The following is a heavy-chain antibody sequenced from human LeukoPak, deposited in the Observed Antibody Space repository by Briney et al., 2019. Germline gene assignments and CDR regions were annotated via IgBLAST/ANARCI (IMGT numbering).Heavy chain of an antibody. Sequence: SETLSLTCAVYGGSFSGYYWSWIRQPPGKGLEWIGEINHGGSTNYNPSLKSRVTISVDTSKNQFSLKLSSVTAADTAVYYCARHRYYYDSSGRFDYWGQGTLVTVSS. CDR2: INHGGST. D-gene: IGHD3-22*01. V-gene: IGHV4-34*01. J-gene: IGHJ4*02. CDR3: ARHRYYYDSSGRFDY. CDR1: GGSFSGYY.